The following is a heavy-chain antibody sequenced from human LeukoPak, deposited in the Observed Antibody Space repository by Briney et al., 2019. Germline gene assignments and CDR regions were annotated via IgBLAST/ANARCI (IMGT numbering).Heavy chain of an antibody. J-gene: IGHJ4*02. CDR2: INPNSGGT. CDR1: GYTFTGYY. D-gene: IGHD3-22*01. Sequence: ASVKVSCKASGYTFTGYYMHWVRQALGQGLEWMGRINPNSGGTNYAQKFQGRVTMTRDTSISTAYMELSRLRSDDTAVYYCAREAYYDSSGYDYWGQGTLVTVSS. CDR3: AREAYYDSSGYDY. V-gene: IGHV1-2*06.